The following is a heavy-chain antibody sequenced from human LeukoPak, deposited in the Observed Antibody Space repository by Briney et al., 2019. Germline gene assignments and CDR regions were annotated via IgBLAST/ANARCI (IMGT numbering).Heavy chain of an antibody. CDR2: IYSAGGT. CDR1: GFTVSNNY. J-gene: IGHJ5*02. Sequence: GGSLRLSCAASGFTVSNNYMSWVRRAAGKGLEWVALIYSAGGTYYAGSVKGRFTIPRDNSKNTLHLQMNSLRAEDTAVYYCVRNSGELGAWGQGTLVTVSS. V-gene: IGHV3-53*01. D-gene: IGHD4/OR15-4a*01. CDR3: VRNSGELGA.